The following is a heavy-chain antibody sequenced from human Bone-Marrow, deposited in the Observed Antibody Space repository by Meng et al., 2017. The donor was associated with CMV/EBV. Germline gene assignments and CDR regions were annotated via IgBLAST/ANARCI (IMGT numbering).Heavy chain of an antibody. D-gene: IGHD2-2*03. V-gene: IGHV4-39*07. CDR1: GGSISSSSYY. Sequence: SETLSLTCTVSGGSISSSSYYWGWIRQPPGKGLEWIGSIYYSGSTYYNPSLKSRVTISVDTSKNQFSLKLSSVTAADTAVYYCARALRLDIVVVPAALNWFAPWGQGNLVNVSS. CDR2: IYYSGST. CDR3: ARALRLDIVVVPAALNWFAP. J-gene: IGHJ5*02.